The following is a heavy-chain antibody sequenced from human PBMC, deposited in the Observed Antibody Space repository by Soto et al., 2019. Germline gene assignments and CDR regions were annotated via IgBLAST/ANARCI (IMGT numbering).Heavy chain of an antibody. CDR1: GGSISSGDYY. J-gene: IGHJ4*02. CDR3: AGSLRRAGNNDY. D-gene: IGHD6-13*01. V-gene: IGHV4-30-4*01. CDR2: IYYSGST. Sequence: SETLSLTCTVSGGSISSGDYYWSWIRQPPGKGLEWIGYIYYSGSTYYNPSLKSRVTISVDTSKNQFSLKLSSVTAADTAVYYCAGSLRRAGNNDYWGQGTLVTVSS.